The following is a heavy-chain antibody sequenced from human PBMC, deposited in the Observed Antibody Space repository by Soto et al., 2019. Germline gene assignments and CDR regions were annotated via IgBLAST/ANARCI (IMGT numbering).Heavy chain of an antibody. D-gene: IGHD2-2*01. Sequence: SETLSLTCAVYGGSFSGYYWSWIRQPPGKGLEWIGEINHSGSTNYNPSLKSRVTISVDTSKNQFSLKLSSVTAADTAVYYCASSNPSPDIVVVPAASGPFDYWGQGTLVTVSS. V-gene: IGHV4-34*01. CDR1: GGSFSGYY. J-gene: IGHJ4*02. CDR2: INHSGST. CDR3: ASSNPSPDIVVVPAASGPFDY.